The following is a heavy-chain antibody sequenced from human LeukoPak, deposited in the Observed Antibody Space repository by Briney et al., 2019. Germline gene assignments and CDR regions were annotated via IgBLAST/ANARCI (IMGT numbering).Heavy chain of an antibody. Sequence: GGSLRLSCAASGFTFSDYYMSWIRQAPGKGLEWVSTISGSGGDTDYADSVKGRFTISRDNSKNTLYLQMNSLRAEDTAVYYCAKNVLRYFDWLFDPWGQGTLVTVSS. J-gene: IGHJ5*02. CDR3: AKNVLRYFDWLFDP. CDR2: ISGSGGDT. V-gene: IGHV3-23*01. D-gene: IGHD3-9*01. CDR1: GFTFSDYY.